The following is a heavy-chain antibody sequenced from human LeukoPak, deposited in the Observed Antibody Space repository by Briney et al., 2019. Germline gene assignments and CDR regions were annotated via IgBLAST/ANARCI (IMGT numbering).Heavy chain of an antibody. D-gene: IGHD6-13*01. CDR1: GGSISSYY. J-gene: IGHJ6*02. V-gene: IGHV4-59*12. CDR3: ARGDSSTSYYYYYGMDV. Sequence: SETLSLTCTVSGGSISSYYWSWIRQPPGKGLEWIWYIYYSGSTNYNPSLKSRVTILVDKSKNQFSLKLSSVTAADTAVYYCARGDSSTSYYYYYGMDVWGQGTTVTVSS. CDR2: IYYSGST.